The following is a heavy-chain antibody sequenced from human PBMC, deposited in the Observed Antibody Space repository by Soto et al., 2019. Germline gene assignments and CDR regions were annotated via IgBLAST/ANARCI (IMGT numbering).Heavy chain of an antibody. CDR3: ARLGYCSSTSCSSGMDV. V-gene: IGHV4-30-4*01. Sequence: SETLSLTCTVSGGSISSGDDFWTWIRQPPGKGLEWIGYIYYSGSTYYNPSLKSRLTMSVDTSKNQFSLKLSSVTAADTAVYYCARLGYCSSTSCSSGMDVWGKGTTVTVSS. J-gene: IGHJ6*03. CDR1: GGSISSGDDF. CDR2: IYYSGST. D-gene: IGHD2-2*01.